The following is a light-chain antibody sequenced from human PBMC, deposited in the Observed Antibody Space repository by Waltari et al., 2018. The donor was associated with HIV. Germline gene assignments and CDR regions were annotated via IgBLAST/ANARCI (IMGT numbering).Light chain of an antibody. V-gene: IGLV2-23*02. CDR3: CSYAGSNFV. Sequence: QSALTQPASVSGSPGQSFTLSCTGTNSDVGAYDYVTWYQQHPGQAPKLILYDVNRRPSGVSYRCSGSKSGNTASLTISGLQAEDEADYYCCSYAGSNFVFGSGTKVIVL. CDR1: NSDVGAYDY. CDR2: DVN. J-gene: IGLJ1*01.